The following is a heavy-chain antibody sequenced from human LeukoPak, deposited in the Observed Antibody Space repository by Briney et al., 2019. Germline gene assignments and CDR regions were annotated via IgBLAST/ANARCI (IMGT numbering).Heavy chain of an antibody. V-gene: IGHV4-34*01. CDR3: AISGWSYQKRTDS. CDR1: NGSFNAYY. CDR2: VNHSGTT. J-gene: IGHJ4*02. D-gene: IGHD2-15*01. Sequence: SETLSLTCAVSNGSFNAYYWSWIRQSPGKGLEWIGEVNHSGTTNYDPSLKGRVTISVDTSKSHFSLELTSVTAADTSVYYCAISGWSYQKRTDSWGQGTLVTVSS.